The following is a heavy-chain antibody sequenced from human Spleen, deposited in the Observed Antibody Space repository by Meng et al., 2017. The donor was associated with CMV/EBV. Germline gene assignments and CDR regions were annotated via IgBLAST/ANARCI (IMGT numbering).Heavy chain of an antibody. J-gene: IGHJ4*02. CDR2: INPNSGGT. Sequence: ASVKVSCKASGYTFTGYYMHWVRQAPGQGLEYMGWINPNSGGTGYPQKFQGRVTMTRDTSISTAYMELSSLTSDDTAFYYCARATLGWPIDYWGQGTLVTSPQ. CDR1: GYTFTGYY. D-gene: IGHD6-19*01. V-gene: IGHV1-2*02. CDR3: ARATLGWPIDY.